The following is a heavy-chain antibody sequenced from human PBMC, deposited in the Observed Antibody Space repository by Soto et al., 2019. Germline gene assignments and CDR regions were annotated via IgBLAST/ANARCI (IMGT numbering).Heavy chain of an antibody. CDR1: GDSISSSGYY. CDR3: ARLRLAGTEYFQH. Sequence: QLLLQESGPGLVKPSETLSLTCIVSGDSISSSGYYWGWIRQPLGKGLEWIGSIYYSGRTYYNPSLKSRVTISVDTSKIQFSLRLSSVTAADTAVYYCARLRLAGTEYFQHWGQGTLVTVSS. V-gene: IGHV4-39*01. J-gene: IGHJ1*01. CDR2: IYYSGRT. D-gene: IGHD6-19*01.